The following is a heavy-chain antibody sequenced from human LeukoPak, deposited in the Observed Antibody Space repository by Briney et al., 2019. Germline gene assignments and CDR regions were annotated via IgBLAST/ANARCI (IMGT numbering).Heavy chain of an antibody. CDR1: GFSFSSSW. CDR3: TLVQVAGVFDY. V-gene: IGHV3-7*03. Sequence: GGSLRLSCAAPGFSFSSSWMSWVRQAPGKGLEWVANIKQDGSDKYYVDSVKGRFTISRDNARNSLYLQMNSLRAEDTAVYYCTLVQVAGVFDYWGQGTLVTVSS. D-gene: IGHD6-19*01. J-gene: IGHJ4*02. CDR2: IKQDGSDK.